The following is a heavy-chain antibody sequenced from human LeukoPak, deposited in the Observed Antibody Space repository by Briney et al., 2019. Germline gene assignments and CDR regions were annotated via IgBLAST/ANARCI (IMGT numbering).Heavy chain of an antibody. CDR2: IKSVGSGT. Sequence: PGGSLRLSCAASGFTFSSYWMHWVRQVPGKGRVWVSRIKSVGSGTNSADTVQGRFTISRDNDKDTLYMQMNSLRAEDTAVYYCARKGDGYNSIDYWGQGTLVTVS. CDR1: GFTFSSYW. D-gene: IGHD5-24*01. V-gene: IGHV3-74*01. CDR3: ARKGDGYNSIDY. J-gene: IGHJ4*02.